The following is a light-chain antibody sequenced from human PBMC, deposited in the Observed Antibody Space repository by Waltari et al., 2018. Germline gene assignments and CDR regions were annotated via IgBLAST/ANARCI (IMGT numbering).Light chain of an antibody. CDR1: QSVSRA. J-gene: IGKJ1*01. CDR2: DAS. V-gene: IGKV3-20*01. Sequence: EIVLTQSPGTLSLSQGETATLSCRASQSVSRALAWYQQKPGQAPRLLIYDASTRATGIPDRFSGSGSGTDFSLTISRLEPEDFAVYYCQKYVRLPATFGQGTKVEIK. CDR3: QKYVRLPAT.